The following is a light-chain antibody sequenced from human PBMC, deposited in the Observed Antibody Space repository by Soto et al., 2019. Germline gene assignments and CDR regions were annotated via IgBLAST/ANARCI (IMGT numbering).Light chain of an antibody. CDR1: QSISSW. CDR3: QQYNSYPLT. CDR2: KAS. V-gene: IGKV1-5*03. J-gene: IGKJ4*01. Sequence: DIQMTQSPSTLSASVGDRVTITCRASQSISSWLAWYQQKPGKAPNLLIYKASSLESGVPSRFRGSGSGTEFTLTISSLQPDDFATSYCQQYNSYPLTFGGGTKLEIK.